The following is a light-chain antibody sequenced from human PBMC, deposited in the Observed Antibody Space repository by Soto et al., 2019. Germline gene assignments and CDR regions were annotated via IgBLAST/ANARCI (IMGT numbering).Light chain of an antibody. CDR3: QQSYSPVWT. Sequence: DIQMTQSPSSLSASVGDRVTITCRASQSISSYLNCYQQKPGKAPRVLIFAASSLQSGVPTRFSGSGSGTDFTLTISSLQPEDVATYYCQQSYSPVWTFGQGTKVDIK. CDR1: QSISSY. CDR2: AAS. V-gene: IGKV1-39*01. J-gene: IGKJ1*01.